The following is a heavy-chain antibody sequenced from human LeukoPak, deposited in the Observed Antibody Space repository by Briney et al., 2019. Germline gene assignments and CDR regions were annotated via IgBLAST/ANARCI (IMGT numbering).Heavy chain of an antibody. J-gene: IGHJ4*02. CDR1: GFTLTNAW. Sequence: GGSLRLSCAASGFTLTNAWMSWVRQAPGKGLEWVGRIKSKGGGGTTDYAAPVKGRFTISRDDSKNTLSLQMNSLKTEDTAVYYCTTDLPTLGSGEMDYWGQGTLVTVPS. CDR3: TTDLPTLGSGEMDY. CDR2: IKSKGGGGTT. D-gene: IGHD3-10*01. V-gene: IGHV3-15*01.